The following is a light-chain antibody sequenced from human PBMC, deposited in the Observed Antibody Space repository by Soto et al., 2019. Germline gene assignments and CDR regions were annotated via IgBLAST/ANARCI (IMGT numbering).Light chain of an antibody. Sequence: AIQLTQSPSSLSASVGDRVTITCRASQGISSALAWFQQKPGKPPKLLIYDDSSLESGVPSRFSGSGSGTDFTLTISSLQPEDFATYYCQQCGSSSTFGQGTRLEIK. V-gene: IGKV1-13*02. CDR2: DDS. J-gene: IGKJ5*01. CDR1: QGISSA. CDR3: QQCGSSST.